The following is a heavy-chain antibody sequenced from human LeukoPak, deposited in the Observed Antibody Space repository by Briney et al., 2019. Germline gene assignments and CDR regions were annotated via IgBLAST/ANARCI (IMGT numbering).Heavy chain of an antibody. J-gene: IGHJ4*02. V-gene: IGHV3-30*02. D-gene: IGHD3-22*01. CDR1: GFSFSTSG. CDR2: IRNDGNKK. Sequence: PGGSLRLSCVASGFSFSTSGMHWVRQSPGKGLDWVAFIRNDGNKKNYAESVKGRFTISRDNSRNTLYLQMDSLSVEDTAVYYCVKVDTWGQGTLVTVSS. CDR3: VKVDT.